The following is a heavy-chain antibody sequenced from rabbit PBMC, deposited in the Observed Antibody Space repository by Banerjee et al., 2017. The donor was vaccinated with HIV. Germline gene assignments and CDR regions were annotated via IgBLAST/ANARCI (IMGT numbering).Heavy chain of an antibody. CDR3: TRVEWAGSTNF. J-gene: IGHJ6*01. D-gene: IGHD4-2*01. CDR1: GFSFSAAYW. Sequence: QEQLEVSGGDLVKPEGSLTLTCTASGFSFSAAYWICWVRQAPGKGLEWIACIYAGSTGSTVYASWAKGRFTISKTSSTTVTLQMTSLTAADTATYFCTRVEWAGSTNFWGPGTLVTVS. CDR2: IYAGSTGST. V-gene: IGHV1S45*01.